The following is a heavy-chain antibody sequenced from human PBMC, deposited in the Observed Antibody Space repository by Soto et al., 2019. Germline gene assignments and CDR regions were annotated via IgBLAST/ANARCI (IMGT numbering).Heavy chain of an antibody. CDR1: GGSISSGDYY. CDR2: IYYTGST. Sequence: SETLSLTCTVSGGSISSGDYYWSWIRQPPGKGLEWIGYIYYTGSTYYNPSLKSRLTISVDTSKNQFSLKLTSVTAADTAVYFCARYQKGPFDYWGQGTLVTVSS. D-gene: IGHD2-2*01. CDR3: ARYQKGPFDY. J-gene: IGHJ4*02. V-gene: IGHV4-30-4*01.